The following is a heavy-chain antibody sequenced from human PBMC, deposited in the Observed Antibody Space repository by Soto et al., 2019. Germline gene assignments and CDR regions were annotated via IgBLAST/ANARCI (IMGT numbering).Heavy chain of an antibody. V-gene: IGHV1-69*01. CDR1: GGTFSSCA. Sequence: AVTFPSKDSGGTFSSCAIICVQPAPGPGLEWMGGIIPIFGTANYAQKFQGRVTITADESTSTAYMELSSLRSEDTAVYYCARDGMVRGVIITYYYYGMDVWGQGTTVTVS. CDR2: IIPIFGTA. J-gene: IGHJ6*02. CDR3: ARDGMVRGVIITYYYYGMDV. D-gene: IGHD3-10*01.